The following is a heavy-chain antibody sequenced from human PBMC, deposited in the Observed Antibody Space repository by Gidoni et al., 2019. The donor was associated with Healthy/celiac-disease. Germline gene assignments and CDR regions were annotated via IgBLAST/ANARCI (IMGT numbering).Heavy chain of an antibody. J-gene: IGHJ4*02. CDR2: ISDDGSNK. Sequence: QVQLVESGGGVVQPGRSLRLSCAASGFTFSSYGMPWVRQAPGKGLEWVAVISDDGSNKYYADSVKGRFTISRDNSKNTLYLQMNSLRAEDTAVYYCAKDLEGAIFERLDYWGQGTLVTVSS. CDR3: AKDLEGAIFERLDY. V-gene: IGHV3-30*18. D-gene: IGHD1-26*01. CDR1: GFTFSSYG.